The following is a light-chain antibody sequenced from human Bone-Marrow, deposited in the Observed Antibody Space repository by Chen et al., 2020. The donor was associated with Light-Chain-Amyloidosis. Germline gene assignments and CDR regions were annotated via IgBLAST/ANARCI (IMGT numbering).Light chain of an antibody. J-gene: IGLJ2*01. CDR2: RDT. CDR3: QSADSSGTYEVI. Sequence: SYELTQPPSVSSSPGQTARITCSGDDLPTKYAYWHQQKPGQAPVLVIHRDTERPSGISERFSGSSSGTTATLTISGVQAEDEADYHCQSADSSGTYEVIFGGGTKLTVL. CDR1: DLPTKY. V-gene: IGLV3-25*03.